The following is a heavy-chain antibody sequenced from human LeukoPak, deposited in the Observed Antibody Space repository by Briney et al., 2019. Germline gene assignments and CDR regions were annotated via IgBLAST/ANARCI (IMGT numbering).Heavy chain of an antibody. CDR2: ISGSGGST. V-gene: IGHV3-23*01. D-gene: IGHD5-12*01. Sequence: GGSLRLSCAASGFTFSSYAMSWVRQAPGKGLEWVSAISGSGGSTYYADSVKGRFTISRDNAKNSLYLQMNSLRAEDTAVYYCASLPDSGYDWYYFDYWGQGTLVTVSS. CDR3: ASLPDSGYDWYYFDY. CDR1: GFTFSSYA. J-gene: IGHJ4*02.